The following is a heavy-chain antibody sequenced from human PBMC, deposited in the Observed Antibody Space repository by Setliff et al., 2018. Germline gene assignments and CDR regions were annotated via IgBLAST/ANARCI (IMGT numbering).Heavy chain of an antibody. V-gene: IGHV1-18*01. CDR2: ISPYSGNT. Sequence: ASVKVSCKTSGFRFTNFGFSWVRQAPGQGLEWLGSISPYSGNTNYPQWLQDRVTMTIDTSASTAYVELSSLRSEDTAVYYCAREVLPLVREEAFYIWGQGTMVTVSS. CDR1: GFRFTNFG. CDR3: AREVLPLVREEAFYI. D-gene: IGHD2-2*01. J-gene: IGHJ3*02.